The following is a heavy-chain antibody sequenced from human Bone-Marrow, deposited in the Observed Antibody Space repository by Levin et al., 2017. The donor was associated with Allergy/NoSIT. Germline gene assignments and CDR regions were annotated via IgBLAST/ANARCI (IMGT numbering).Heavy chain of an antibody. V-gene: IGHV3-23*01. Sequence: GESLKISCAASGFTFSSYAMSWVRQAPGKGLEWVSGISGSGGSTYYADSVKGRFTISRDNSKNTLYLQMNSLRAEDTAIYYCARSIANTYYYYYMDVWGKGTTVTVSS. CDR1: GFTFSSYA. J-gene: IGHJ6*03. CDR3: ARSIANTYYYYYMDV. CDR2: ISGSGGST. D-gene: IGHD6-6*01.